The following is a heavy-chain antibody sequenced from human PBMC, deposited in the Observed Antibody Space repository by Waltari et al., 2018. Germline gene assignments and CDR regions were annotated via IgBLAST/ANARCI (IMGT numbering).Heavy chain of an antibody. J-gene: IGHJ4*02. CDR1: GLTFTSHW. CDR2: INSDGSST. CDR3: ARGYCSSTSCYGIFDY. D-gene: IGHD2-2*01. V-gene: IGHV3-74*01. Sequence: EVQLVESGRGLVQPGGSLRLSCAASGLTFTSHWIPWIRQPPGKGRVWVSRINSDGSSTSYADSVKGRFTISRDNAKNTLYLQMNSLRAEDTAVYYCARGYCSSTSCYGIFDYWGQGTLVTVSS.